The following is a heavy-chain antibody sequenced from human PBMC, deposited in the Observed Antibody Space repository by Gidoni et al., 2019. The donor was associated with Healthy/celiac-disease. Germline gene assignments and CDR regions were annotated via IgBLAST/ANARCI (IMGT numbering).Heavy chain of an antibody. D-gene: IGHD2-2*01. Sequence: EVQLFESGGGLVQPGGSLRLSCAASGFPFSSYAMSWVRQAPGKGLEWVSAISGSGGSTYYADSVKGRFTISRDNSKNTLYLQMNSLRAEDTAVYYCAKAGSVVVPAATGWFDPWGQGTLVTVSS. J-gene: IGHJ5*02. V-gene: IGHV3-23*01. CDR3: AKAGSVVVPAATGWFDP. CDR2: ISGSGGST. CDR1: GFPFSSYA.